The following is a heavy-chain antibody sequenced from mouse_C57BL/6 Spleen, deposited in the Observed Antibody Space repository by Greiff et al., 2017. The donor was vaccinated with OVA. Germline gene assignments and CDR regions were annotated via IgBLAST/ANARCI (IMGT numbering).Heavy chain of an antibody. V-gene: IGHV5-9*01. CDR1: GFTFSSYT. D-gene: IGHD1-1*01. CDR2: ISGGGGNT. J-gene: IGHJ4*01. CDR3: ARQNYYGSRDYAMDY. Sequence: EVQRVESGGGLVKPGGSLKLSCAASGFTFSSYTMSWVRQTPEKRLEWVATISGGGGNTYYPDSVKGRFTISRDNAKNTLYLQMSSLRSEDTALYYCARQNYYGSRDYAMDYWGQGTSVTVSS.